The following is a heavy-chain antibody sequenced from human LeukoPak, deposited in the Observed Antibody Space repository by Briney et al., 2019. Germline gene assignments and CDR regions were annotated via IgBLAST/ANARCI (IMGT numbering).Heavy chain of an antibody. CDR3: ERVGYYNGFDF. Sequence: SETLSLTCAVYGGSFSGYYWSWIRQPPGKGLEWIGEINHSGSTNYTPSLKSRVTISVDTSKNQFSLKLSSVNAADTAVYYCERVGYYNGFDFWGQGTLVTVSS. CDR2: INHSGST. J-gene: IGHJ4*02. CDR1: GGSFSGYY. D-gene: IGHD3-9*01. V-gene: IGHV4-34*01.